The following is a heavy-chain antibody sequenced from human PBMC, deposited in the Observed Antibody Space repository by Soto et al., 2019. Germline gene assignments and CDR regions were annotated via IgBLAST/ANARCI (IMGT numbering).Heavy chain of an antibody. CDR3: ARDRGRPDLRDTHYYDRSDLDYGMDV. D-gene: IGHD3-22*01. J-gene: IGHJ6*02. CDR1: GFTFSSYW. CDR2: INQDGSEK. V-gene: IGHV3-7*01. Sequence: EVRLVESGGGLVQPGGSLTLSCAASGFTFSSYWMTWVRQAPGKGLEWVANINQDGSEKYYMDSMKGRLTISRDNAKNSLLLKLNSLRAEDTALYYCARDRGRPDLRDTHYYDRSDLDYGMDVWGQGTTVTVSS.